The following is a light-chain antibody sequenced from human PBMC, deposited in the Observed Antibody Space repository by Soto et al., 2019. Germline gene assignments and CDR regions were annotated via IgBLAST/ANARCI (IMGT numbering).Light chain of an antibody. CDR3: QQSLRSPQI. Sequence: DIQMTQSPSSLYASVGDRVTITCRASEDIRNYLNWYQQKLGKAPKLLISAAASLHSGVPSRFSGSGSGTVFTLHITSLQPEDFATYYCQQSLRSPQIFGQGTKLQIK. J-gene: IGKJ2*01. CDR1: EDIRNY. V-gene: IGKV1-39*01. CDR2: AAA.